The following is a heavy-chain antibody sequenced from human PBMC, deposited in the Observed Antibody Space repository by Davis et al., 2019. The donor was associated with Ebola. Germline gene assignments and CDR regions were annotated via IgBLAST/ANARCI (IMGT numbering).Heavy chain of an antibody. Sequence: ASVQVSCKASGYFFIAYYIHWVRQAPGQGPVWMGWVNPNSGATTLAQKFRGRVTMTSDTSINSAYMVLSRLTSDDTAVYYCVRDREGIGSAGFWFFDLWGHGTLVTVSS. CDR1: GYFFIAYY. CDR3: VRDREGIGSAGFWFFDL. J-gene: IGHJ2*01. CDR2: VNPNSGAT. V-gene: IGHV1-2*02. D-gene: IGHD1-1*01.